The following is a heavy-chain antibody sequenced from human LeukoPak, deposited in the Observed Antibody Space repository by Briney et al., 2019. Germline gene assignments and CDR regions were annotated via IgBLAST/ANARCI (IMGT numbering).Heavy chain of an antibody. Sequence: GGSLRLSCAASGFTVSSYYMTWVRQAPGKGLEWVSVMYSGGSTYYADSVKGRVAISRDNSQNTVFLQMNSVGVEDTAVYYCARSYSNHLFGMDVWGQGTAVTVSS. D-gene: IGHD4-11*01. V-gene: IGHV3-66*01. CDR1: GFTVSSYY. CDR3: ARSYSNHLFGMDV. J-gene: IGHJ6*02. CDR2: MYSGGST.